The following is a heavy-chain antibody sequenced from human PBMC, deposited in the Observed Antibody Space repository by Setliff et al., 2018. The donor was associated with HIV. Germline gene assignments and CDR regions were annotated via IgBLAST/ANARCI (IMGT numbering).Heavy chain of an antibody. V-gene: IGHV3-49*04. CDR2: IRSKAYGGTT. D-gene: IGHD2-15*01. CDR3: TSIDIVVVVAAPG. Sequence: GGSLRLSCTASGFTFGDYAMSWVRQAPGKGLEWVGFIRSKAYGGTTEYAASVKGRFTISRDDSKSIAYLQMNSLKTEDTAVYYCTSIDIVVVVAAPGWGQGTLVTVSS. J-gene: IGHJ4*02. CDR1: GFTFGDYA.